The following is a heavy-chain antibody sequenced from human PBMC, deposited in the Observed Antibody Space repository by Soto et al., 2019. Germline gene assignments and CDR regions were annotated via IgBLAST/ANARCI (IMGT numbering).Heavy chain of an antibody. CDR1: GYTFTSYG. V-gene: IGHV1-18*01. D-gene: IGHD1-26*01. Sequence: QVHLVQSGAEVKKPGASVKVSCKASGYTFTSYGITWVRQAPGQGLEWRGWFSAHNGNTDYAQKLQGRVILTRATSTSTAYMELRSLRSDDTDVYYSARGWDGEYGGQGAGVTVSS. CDR3: ARGWDGEY. J-gene: IGHJ4*02. CDR2: FSAHNGNT.